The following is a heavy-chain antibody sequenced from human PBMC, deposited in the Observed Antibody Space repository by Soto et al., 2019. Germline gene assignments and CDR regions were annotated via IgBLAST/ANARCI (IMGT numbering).Heavy chain of an antibody. CDR1: GGSFSGYY. CDR2: INHSGST. Sequence: SETLSLTCAVYGGSFSGYYWSWIRQPPGKGLEWIGEINHSGSTNYNPSLKSRVTISVDTSKNQFSLKLSSVTAADTAVYYCASKSNDFWSGGRYNWFDPWGQGTLVTVSS. J-gene: IGHJ5*02. V-gene: IGHV4-34*01. CDR3: ASKSNDFWSGGRYNWFDP. D-gene: IGHD3-3*01.